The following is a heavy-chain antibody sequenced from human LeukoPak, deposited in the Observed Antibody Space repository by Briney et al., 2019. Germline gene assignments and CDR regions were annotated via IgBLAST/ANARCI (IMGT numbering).Heavy chain of an antibody. D-gene: IGHD3-10*01. CDR1: GYTFTSYG. CDR3: ARDLGRSGTYSAYFDY. J-gene: IGHJ4*02. CDR2: ISAYNGNT. V-gene: IGHV1-18*01. Sequence: GASVKVSCKASGYTFTSYGISWVRQAPGQGLEWMGWISAYNGNTKYSQKFQGRVTITRDTSASTAYMELSSLRSEDTAVYYCARDLGRSGTYSAYFDYWGQGTLVTVSS.